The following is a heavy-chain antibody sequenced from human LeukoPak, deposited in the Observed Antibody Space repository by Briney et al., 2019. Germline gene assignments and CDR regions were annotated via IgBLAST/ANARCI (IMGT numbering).Heavy chain of an antibody. CDR2: IYSGGRT. V-gene: IGHV3-53*01. Sequence: PGGSLRLSCAASGFTVSDNYMSWVRQAPGKGLEWVSVIYSGGRTNYADSVKGRFTISRDNSKNTLYLQMNSLRAEDTAVYYCVGDRYYCDSSGSATSPYWGQGTLVTVSS. CDR3: VGDRYYCDSSGSATSPY. J-gene: IGHJ4*02. D-gene: IGHD3-22*01. CDR1: GFTVSDNY.